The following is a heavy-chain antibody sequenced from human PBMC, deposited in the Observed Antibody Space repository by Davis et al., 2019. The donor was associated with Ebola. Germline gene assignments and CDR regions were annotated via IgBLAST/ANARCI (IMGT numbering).Heavy chain of an antibody. J-gene: IGHJ4*02. V-gene: IGHV1-46*01. D-gene: IGHD4-11*01. CDR2: INPSGGST. CDR1: RYTFTSYY. Sequence: ASSVPVSCTASRYTFTSYYMHCAQQPPGQGLEWMGIINPSGGSTSYAQKFQGRVTMTRDTSTSTVYMELSSLRSEDTAVYYCATGYSNYQPRHWGQGTLVTVSS. CDR3: ATGYSNYQPRH.